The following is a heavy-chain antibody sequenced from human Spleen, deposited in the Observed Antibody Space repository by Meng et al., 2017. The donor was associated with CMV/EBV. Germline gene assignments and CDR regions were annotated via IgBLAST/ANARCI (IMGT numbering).Heavy chain of an antibody. J-gene: IGHJ4*02. CDR2: INPTNGSP. V-gene: IGHV1-46*01. CDR3: ATGGNQSPAGY. D-gene: IGHD1-14*01. CDR1: GYTFTGYY. Sequence: ASVKVSCKASGYTFTGYYMHWVRQAPGQGLEWVGIINPTNGSPTYAQKFQGRVTMTRDTSTSTVYMELSSLVSEDTAVYYCATGGNQSPAGYWGQGTLVTVSS.